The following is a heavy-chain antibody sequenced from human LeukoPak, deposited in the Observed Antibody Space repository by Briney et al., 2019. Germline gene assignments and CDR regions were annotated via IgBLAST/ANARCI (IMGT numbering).Heavy chain of an antibody. J-gene: IGHJ4*02. V-gene: IGHV4-34*01. D-gene: IGHD2-21*01. CDR1: GGSFSGYY. CDR2: INHSGST. Sequence: PSETLSLTCAVCGGSFSGYYWSWIRQPPGKGLEWIGEINHSGSTNYNPSLKSRVTISVDTSKNQFSLKLSSVTAADTAVYYCASTVVVNAIHYFDYWGQGTLVTVSS. CDR3: ASTVVVNAIHYFDY.